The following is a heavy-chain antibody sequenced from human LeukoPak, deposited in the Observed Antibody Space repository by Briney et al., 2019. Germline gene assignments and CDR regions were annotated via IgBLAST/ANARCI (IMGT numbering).Heavy chain of an antibody. CDR2: ISYDGSNK. CDR1: GFTFSSYS. J-gene: IGHJ6*02. V-gene: IGHV3-30*18. CDR3: AKGGYCSSTSCYKDGMDV. D-gene: IGHD2-2*02. Sequence: GGSLRLSCAASGFTFSSYSMNWVRQAPGKGLEWVAVISYDGSNKYYADSVKGRFTISRDNSKNTLYLQMNSLRAEDTAVYYCAKGGYCSSTSCYKDGMDVWGQGTTVTVSS.